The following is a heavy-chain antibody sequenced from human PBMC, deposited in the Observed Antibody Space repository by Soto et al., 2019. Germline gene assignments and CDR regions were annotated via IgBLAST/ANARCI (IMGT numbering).Heavy chain of an antibody. CDR1: GGSISSGGYS. CDR3: ARAVAVAADFDY. J-gene: IGHJ4*02. D-gene: IGHD6-19*01. Sequence: PSETLSLTCAVSGGSISSGGYSWNWIRQPPGKGLEWIGYIYHSGSTLYNPSLKSRVTISVDKSKNQFSLKLSSVTAADTAVYYCARAVAVAADFDYWGQGTLVTVSS. V-gene: IGHV4-30-2*01. CDR2: IYHSGST.